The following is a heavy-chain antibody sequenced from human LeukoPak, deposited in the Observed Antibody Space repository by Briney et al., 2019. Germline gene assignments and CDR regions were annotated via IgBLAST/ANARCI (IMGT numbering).Heavy chain of an antibody. CDR3: AKDRETKWLRFSYMDV. Sequence: GGSLRLSCAASGFTFSSYGMHWVRQAPGKGLEWVAFIRYDGSNKYYADSVKGRFTISRDNSRNTLYLQMNSLRAEDTAVYYCAKDRETKWLRFSYMDVWGKGTTVTISS. J-gene: IGHJ6*03. V-gene: IGHV3-30*02. D-gene: IGHD5-12*01. CDR2: IRYDGSNK. CDR1: GFTFSSYG.